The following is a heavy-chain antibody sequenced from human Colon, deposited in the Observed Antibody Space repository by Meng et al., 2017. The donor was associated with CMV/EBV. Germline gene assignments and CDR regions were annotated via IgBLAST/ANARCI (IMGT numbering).Heavy chain of an antibody. CDR2: IYYSGST. CDR3: ARGRYCSSTSCSRGWFDP. CDR1: GGSVNSGNYY. D-gene: IGHD2-2*01. Sequence: SETLSLTCTVSGGSVNSGNYYWSWIRQTPGKGLEWIGYIYYSGSTNYNPSLKSRVTISLDTSKNQFSLKLSSVTAADTAVYYCARGRYCSSTSCSRGWFDPWGQGTLVTVSS. J-gene: IGHJ5*02. V-gene: IGHV4-61*01.